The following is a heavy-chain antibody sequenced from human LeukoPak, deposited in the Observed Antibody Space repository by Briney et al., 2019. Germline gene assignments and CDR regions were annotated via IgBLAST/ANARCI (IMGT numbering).Heavy chain of an antibody. CDR2: IYPGDSDT. CDR1: GYSFTSYW. V-gene: IGHV5-51*01. D-gene: IGHD3-22*01. CDR3: ARSPPYYYDSSGHNRHFDY. J-gene: IGHJ4*02. Sequence: GESLKISCKGSGYSFTSYWISWVRQMPGKGLEWMGIIYPGDSDTRYSPSFQGQVTFSADKSISTAYLQWSSLKASDTAMYYCARSPPYYYDSSGHNRHFDYWGQGTLVTVSS.